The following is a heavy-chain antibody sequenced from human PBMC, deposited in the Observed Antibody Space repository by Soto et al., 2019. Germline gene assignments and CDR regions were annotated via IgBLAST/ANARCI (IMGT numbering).Heavy chain of an antibody. V-gene: IGHV3-7*01. CDR1: GFTFSSYW. J-gene: IGHJ4*02. CDR3: ANPKHSFYDSSGYYDY. CDR2: IKQDGSEK. Sequence: GGSLRLSCAASGFTFSSYWMSWVRQAPGKGLEWVANIKQDGSEKYYVDSVKGRFTISRDNAKNSLYLQMNSLRAEDTAVYYCANPKHSFYDSSGYYDYWGQGTLVTVSS. D-gene: IGHD3-22*01.